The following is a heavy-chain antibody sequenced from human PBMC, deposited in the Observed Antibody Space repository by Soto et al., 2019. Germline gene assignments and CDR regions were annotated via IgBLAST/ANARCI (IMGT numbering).Heavy chain of an antibody. CDR3: ARGRGRYSSGWSWFDP. CDR2: IFQSVST. Sequence: SETLSLTCGVSGGTIRSPYCWTWVRQPPGKGLEWIGEIFQSVSTNYTPSLESRVTISVDKSKNQFPLTLTSVTAADTAVYFCARGRGRYSSGWSWFDPWGQGSLVTVSS. CDR1: GGTIRSPYC. J-gene: IGHJ5*02. V-gene: IGHV4-4*02. D-gene: IGHD6-19*01.